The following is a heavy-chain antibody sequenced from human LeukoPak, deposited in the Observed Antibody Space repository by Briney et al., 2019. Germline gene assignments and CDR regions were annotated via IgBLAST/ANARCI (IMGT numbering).Heavy chain of an antibody. J-gene: IGHJ3*02. CDR3: ARVNYYDSSGRGAFDI. CDR2: IYTSGNT. V-gene: IGHV4-61*02. CDR1: GDSISSGNYY. Sequence: SETLSLTCTVSGDSISSGNYYWTWIRQPAGKGLEWIGRIYTSGNTNYNPSLKSRVTMSVDTSKNQFSLKLSSVTAADTAVYYCARVNYYDSSGRGAFDIWGQGTMVTVSS. D-gene: IGHD3-22*01.